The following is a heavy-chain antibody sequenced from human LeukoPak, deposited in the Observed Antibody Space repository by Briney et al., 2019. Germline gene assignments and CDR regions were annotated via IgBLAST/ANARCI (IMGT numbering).Heavy chain of an antibody. J-gene: IGHJ4*02. CDR1: GFTFSAYW. CDR2: IKQDGSEK. Sequence: GESLRLSCAASGFTFSAYWMSWVRQAPGKGLEWVANIKQDGSEKYYVDSVKGRFTISRDNAKNSLYLQMNSLRAEDTAVYYCASAYYYDTSGYYFDYWGQGTLVTVSS. CDR3: ASAYYYDTSGYYFDY. V-gene: IGHV3-7*01. D-gene: IGHD3-22*01.